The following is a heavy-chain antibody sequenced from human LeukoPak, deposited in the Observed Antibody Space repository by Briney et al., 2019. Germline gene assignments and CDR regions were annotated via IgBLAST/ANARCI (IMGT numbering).Heavy chain of an antibody. CDR2: ISSSSSTI. CDR1: GFTFRSYS. Sequence: GGSLRLSCAASGFTFRSYSMNWVRQAPGKGLGRVSYISSSSSTIYYADSVKGRFPISRDNAKNSLYLQMNSLRADATAVYYCARGRFLEWLALFDYWGQGTLVTVSS. V-gene: IGHV3-48*01. D-gene: IGHD3-3*01. J-gene: IGHJ4*02. CDR3: ARGRFLEWLALFDY.